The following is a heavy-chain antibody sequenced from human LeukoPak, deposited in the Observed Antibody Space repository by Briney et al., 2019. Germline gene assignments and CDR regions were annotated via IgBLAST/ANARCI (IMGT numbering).Heavy chain of an antibody. CDR3: ARDTLITSCSDY. D-gene: IGHD2-2*01. J-gene: IGHJ4*02. CDR2: ISSSSRYI. Sequence: GGSLRLSCAASGFTFSSYSMNWVRQAPGKGLEWVSSISSSSRYIDYADSLKGRFTISRDYAKNSLHLQMNSLRAEDTAVYYCARDTLITSCSDYWGQGTLVTVSS. V-gene: IGHV3-21*01. CDR1: GFTFSSYS.